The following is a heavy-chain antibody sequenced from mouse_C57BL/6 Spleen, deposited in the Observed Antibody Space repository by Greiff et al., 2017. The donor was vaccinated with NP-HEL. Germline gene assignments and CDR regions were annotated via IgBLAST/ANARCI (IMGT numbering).Heavy chain of an antibody. J-gene: IGHJ1*03. V-gene: IGHV1-54*01. CDR1: GYAFTNYL. CDR2: INPGSGGT. D-gene: IGHD2-2*01. CDR3: ARGGYDSWYFDV. Sequence: VHLVESGAELVRPGTSVKVSCKASGYAFTNYLIEWVKQRPGQGLEWIGVINPGSGGTNYNEKFKGKATLTADKSSSTAYMQLSSLTSEDSAVYFCARGGYDSWYFDVWGTGTTVTVSS.